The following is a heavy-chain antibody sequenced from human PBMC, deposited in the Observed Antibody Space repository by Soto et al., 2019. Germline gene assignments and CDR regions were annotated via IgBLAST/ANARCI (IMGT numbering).Heavy chain of an antibody. D-gene: IGHD2-2*01. Sequence: ASVKVSCKTSGYTLTSYGISWVRQAPGQGLEWMGWISTYNGNTNYAQKFQGRVTVTTDTSTSTVYMELRSLRFDDTAVYYCARAPKLVAAAPIFYWGQGTLVTVSS. CDR1: GYTLTSYG. V-gene: IGHV1-18*01. J-gene: IGHJ4*02. CDR3: ARAPKLVAAAPIFY. CDR2: ISTYNGNT.